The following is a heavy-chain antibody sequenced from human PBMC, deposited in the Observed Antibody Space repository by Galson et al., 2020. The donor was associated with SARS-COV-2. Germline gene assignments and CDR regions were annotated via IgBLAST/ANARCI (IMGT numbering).Heavy chain of an antibody. CDR1: GGTFSSYA. Sequence: SVKVSCKASGGTFSSYAISWVRQAPGQGLEWMEGIILIFGTANYAQKFQGRVTITADESTSTAYMELSSLRSEDTAVYYCASRNEGGWFDPWGQGTLVTVSS. V-gene: IGHV1-69*13. J-gene: IGHJ5*02. D-gene: IGHD1-1*01. CDR2: IILIFGTA. CDR3: ASRNEGGWFDP.